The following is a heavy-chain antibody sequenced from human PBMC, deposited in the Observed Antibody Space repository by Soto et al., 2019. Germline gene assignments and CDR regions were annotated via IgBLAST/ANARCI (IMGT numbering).Heavy chain of an antibody. J-gene: IGHJ4*02. Sequence: ASVKVSCKASGYTFTGYYMHWVRQAPGQGLEWMGWINPNSGGTNYAQKFQGRVTMTRDTSISTAYMELSRLRSDDTAVYYCARVWFGELSLFFDYWGQGTLVTVSS. CDR1: GYTFTGYY. CDR3: ARVWFGELSLFFDY. V-gene: IGHV1-2*02. D-gene: IGHD3-10*01. CDR2: INPNSGGT.